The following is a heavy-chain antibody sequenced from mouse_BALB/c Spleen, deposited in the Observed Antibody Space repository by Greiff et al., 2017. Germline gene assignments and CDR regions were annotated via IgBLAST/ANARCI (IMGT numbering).Heavy chain of an antibody. V-gene: IGHV2-6-4*01. D-gene: IGHD1-1*01. Sequence: VKVEESGPGLVAPSQSLSITCTVSGFSLSRYSVHWVRQPPGKGLEWLGMIWGGGSTDYNSALKSRLSISKDNSKSQVFLKMNSLQTDDTAMYYCARNSHYYGSSWGDYWGQGTSVTVSS. CDR3: ARNSHYYGSSWGDY. CDR1: GFSLSRYS. CDR2: IWGGGST. J-gene: IGHJ4*01.